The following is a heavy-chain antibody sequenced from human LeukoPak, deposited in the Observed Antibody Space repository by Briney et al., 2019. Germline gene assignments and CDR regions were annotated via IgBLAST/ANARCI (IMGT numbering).Heavy chain of an antibody. CDR1: GGSISSGSYY. J-gene: IGHJ4*02. CDR3: AREVLDSTFDY. D-gene: IGHD4/OR15-4a*01. Sequence: SQTLSLTCTVSGGSISSGSYYWSWIRQPAGKGLEWIGRIYTSGSTNYNPSLKSRVTISVDTSKNQFSLKLSSVTAADTAVYYCAREVLDSTFDYWGQGTLVTVSS. CDR2: IYTSGST. V-gene: IGHV4-61*02.